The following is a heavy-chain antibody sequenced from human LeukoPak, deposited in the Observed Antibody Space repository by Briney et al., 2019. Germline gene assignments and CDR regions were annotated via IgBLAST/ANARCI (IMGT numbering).Heavy chain of an antibody. J-gene: IGHJ4*02. CDR3: ARDLWFGELLYPLGFDY. V-gene: IGHV4-39*01. CDR2: IYYSGST. D-gene: IGHD3-10*01. Sequence: SETLSLTCTVSGGSISSSSYYWGWLRQPPGKGLEWIGSIYYSGSTYYNPSLKSRVTISVDTSKNQFSLKLSSVTAADTAVYYCARDLWFGELLYPLGFDYWGQGTLVTVSS. CDR1: GGSISSSSYY.